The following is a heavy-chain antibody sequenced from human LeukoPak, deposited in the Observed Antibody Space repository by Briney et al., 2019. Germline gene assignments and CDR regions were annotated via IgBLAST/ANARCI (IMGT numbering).Heavy chain of an antibody. Sequence: ASVKVSCKAAGYTFTRYYMHWVRQAPGQGLELMGIINPSGGSTSYEQKFQGRVTMTRAMSKSKIYMELSILRPGAAAAYYCAKEGAAGRGFDHWGQGTLVTVPS. J-gene: IGHJ5*02. CDR2: INPSGGST. CDR3: AKEGAAGRGFDH. CDR1: GYTFTRYY. V-gene: IGHV1-46*01. D-gene: IGHD6-13*01.